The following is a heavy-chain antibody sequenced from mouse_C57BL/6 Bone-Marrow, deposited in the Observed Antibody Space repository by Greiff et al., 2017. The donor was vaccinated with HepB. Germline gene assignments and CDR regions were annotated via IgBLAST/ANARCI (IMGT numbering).Heavy chain of an antibody. Sequence: QVQLQQPGAELVMPGASVKLSCKASGYTFTSYWMHWVKQRPGQGLEWIGEIDPSDSYTNYNQKFKGKSTLTVDKSSSTAYMQLSSLTSEDSAVYYCGRWLWYFDGWGTGTTVTVSS. CDR2: IDPSDSYT. CDR3: GRWLWYFDG. V-gene: IGHV1-69*01. J-gene: IGHJ1*03. D-gene: IGHD2-2*01. CDR1: GYTFTSYW.